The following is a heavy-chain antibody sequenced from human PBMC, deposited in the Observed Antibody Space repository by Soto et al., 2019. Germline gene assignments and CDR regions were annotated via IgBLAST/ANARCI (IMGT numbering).Heavy chain of an antibody. CDR2: MNPNSGNT. CDR1: GHTFTSYD. Sequence: GASVKVSCKASGHTFTSYDINWVRQATGQGLEWMGWMNPNSGNTGYAQKFQGRVTMTRNTSISTAYMELSSLRSEDTAVYYCARLRKQWLVASLGYYYYMDVWGKGTTVTVSS. D-gene: IGHD6-19*01. V-gene: IGHV1-8*01. J-gene: IGHJ6*03. CDR3: ARLRKQWLVASLGYYYYMDV.